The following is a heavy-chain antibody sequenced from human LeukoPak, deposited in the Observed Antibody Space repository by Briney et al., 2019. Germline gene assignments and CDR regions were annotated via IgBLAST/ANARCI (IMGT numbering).Heavy chain of an antibody. J-gene: IGHJ4*02. V-gene: IGHV4-38-2*01. CDR2: IYHSGTT. D-gene: IGHD4-11*01. CDR1: GYSISSAYY. CDR3: ARLFGVTTCDY. Sequence: SETLSLTCAVSGYSISSAYYCGWIRQPPGKGLEWIGTIYHSGTTYYNPSLKSRVTISVDTSKNQFSLKLISVTAADTAVYYCARLFGVTTCDYWGQGTLVTVSS.